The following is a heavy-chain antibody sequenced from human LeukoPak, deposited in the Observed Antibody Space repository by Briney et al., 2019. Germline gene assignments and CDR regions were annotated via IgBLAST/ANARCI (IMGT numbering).Heavy chain of an antibody. J-gene: IGHJ4*02. V-gene: IGHV4-39*02. D-gene: IGHD4-17*01. CDR1: GASISSSSSS. CDR2: IYYSGLT. Sequence: KTSETLSLTCTVSGASISSSSSSWGWVRQPPGKGPEWFGSIYYSGLTYDNPSLKSRVSISVDPSKNHFSLKVSSVTAADTAVYYCASGTFDDYGDYDRGDYFDHWGQGTLVTVSS. CDR3: ASGTFDDYGDYDRGDYFDH.